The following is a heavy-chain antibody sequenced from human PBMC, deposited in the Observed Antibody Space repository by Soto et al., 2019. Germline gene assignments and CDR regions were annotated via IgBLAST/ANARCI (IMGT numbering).Heavy chain of an antibody. CDR3: ARDLSWGSNWYYYMDV. D-gene: IGHD7-27*01. Sequence: GGSLRLSCAASGFTFSSYSMNWVRQAPGKGLEWVSYISSSSNSIYYADSVKGRFTISRDNAKNSLHLQMNSLRAEDTAVYYCARDLSWGSNWYYYMDVWGKGTTVTVSS. CDR1: GFTFSSYS. V-gene: IGHV3-48*01. CDR2: ISSSSNSI. J-gene: IGHJ6*03.